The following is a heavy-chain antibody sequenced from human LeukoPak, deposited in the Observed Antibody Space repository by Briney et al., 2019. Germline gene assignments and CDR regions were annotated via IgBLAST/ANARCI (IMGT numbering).Heavy chain of an antibody. CDR1: GGSFSGYY. J-gene: IGHJ4*02. D-gene: IGHD3-10*01. V-gene: IGHV4-34*01. CDR3: ARGARGLLNS. CDR2: INHSGST. Sequence: SETLSLTCAVYGGSFSGYYWGWIRQPPGKGLEWIGEINHSGSTNYNPSLKSRVTISVDTSKNQFSLKLSSVTAADTAVYYCARGARGLLNSWGQGTLVTVSS.